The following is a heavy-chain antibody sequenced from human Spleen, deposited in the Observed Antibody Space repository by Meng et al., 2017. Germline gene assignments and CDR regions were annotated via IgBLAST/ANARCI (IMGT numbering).Heavy chain of an antibody. CDR2: TSYKDGSNK. CDR1: GFTLRNYG. J-gene: IGHJ4*02. CDR3: SRAKYHYGPGD. V-gene: IGHV3-30*05. D-gene: IGHD3-10*01. Sequence: GGSLRLSCRTSGFTLRNYGMSWVRQAPGKGLEWVAVTSYKDGSNKYYAVSVQGRFTISRDKSKNSLFLQMNSLRGEDTDVYYCSRAKYHYGPGDWGQGTPVTVSS.